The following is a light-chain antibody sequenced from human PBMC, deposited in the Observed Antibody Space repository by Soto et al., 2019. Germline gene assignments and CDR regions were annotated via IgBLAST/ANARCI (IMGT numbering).Light chain of an antibody. CDR3: QQYNNWPPIT. CDR1: ESVSSGY. Sequence: EIVLTQSPGTLSLSPGERVTLSCRARESVSSGYVGWYQQKPGQAPRLVIFGAIGRATGIPDRFRGSGSGTDFTLTISSLQSEDFAVYYCQQYNNWPPITFGQGTRLEIK. V-gene: IGKV3-20*01. CDR2: GAI. J-gene: IGKJ5*01.